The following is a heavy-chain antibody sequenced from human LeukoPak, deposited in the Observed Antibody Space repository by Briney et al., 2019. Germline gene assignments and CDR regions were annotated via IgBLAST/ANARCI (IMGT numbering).Heavy chain of an antibody. Sequence: GASVKVSCKASGYTFTGYYMHWVRQAPGQGLEWMGWINPNSGGTNYAQKFQGRVTMTRDTSISTAYMELSRLRSDDTAVYYCATARAAFLSGYYTGTPYYGMGVWGQGTTVTVSS. CDR2: INPNSGGT. J-gene: IGHJ6*02. V-gene: IGHV1-2*02. CDR1: GYTFTGYY. D-gene: IGHD3-3*01. CDR3: ATARAAFLSGYYTGTPYYGMGV.